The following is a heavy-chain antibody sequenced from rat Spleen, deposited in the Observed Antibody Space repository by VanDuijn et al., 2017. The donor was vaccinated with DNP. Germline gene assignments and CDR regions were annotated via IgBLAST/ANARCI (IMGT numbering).Heavy chain of an antibody. CDR2: MSNGGNT. Sequence: QVQLKESGPGLVQPSQTLSLTCTVSGFSLTSYSVGWLRQPPGKGLEWVAAMSNGGNTYYNSVVRSRLSISRDTSRNQVFLKMNSLQTEDTAMYFCARSDYSDGTYYYGYFDYWGQGVMVTVSS. J-gene: IGHJ2*01. CDR1: GFSLTSYS. V-gene: IGHV2-6*01. D-gene: IGHD1-12*02. CDR3: ARSDYSDGTYYYGYFDY.